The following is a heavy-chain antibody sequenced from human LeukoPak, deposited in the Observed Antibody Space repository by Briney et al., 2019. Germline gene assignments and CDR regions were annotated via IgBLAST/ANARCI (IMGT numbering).Heavy chain of an antibody. CDR2: ISYGGSNK. CDR1: GFTFSSYA. D-gene: IGHD3-9*01. Sequence: GRSLRLSCAASGFTFSSYAMHWVRQAPGKGLEWVAVISYGGSNKYYADSVKGRFTISRDNSKNTLYLQMNSLRAEDTAVYYCARGPYYDILTGYYNDAFDIWGQGTMVTVSS. CDR3: ARGPYYDILTGYYNDAFDI. V-gene: IGHV3-30-3*01. J-gene: IGHJ3*02.